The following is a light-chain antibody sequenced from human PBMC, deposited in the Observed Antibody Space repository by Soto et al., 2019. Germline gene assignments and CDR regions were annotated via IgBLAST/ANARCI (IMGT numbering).Light chain of an antibody. Sequence: EIVMPQSPATLSVSPGERATLSCRASDVVGSNLAWYQQKPGQAPRLLIYGASTRATGIPGRFSGSGFGTEFTLTISGLQPEDFAVYYCQQYNDWPPITFGQGTRLEIK. V-gene: IGKV3-15*01. CDR2: GAS. CDR3: QQYNDWPPIT. J-gene: IGKJ5*01. CDR1: DVVGSN.